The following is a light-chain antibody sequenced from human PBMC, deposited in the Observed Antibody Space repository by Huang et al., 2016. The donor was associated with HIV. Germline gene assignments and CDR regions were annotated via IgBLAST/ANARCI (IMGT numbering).Light chain of an antibody. CDR3: QQRSSWPWT. V-gene: IGKV3-11*01. CDR1: QSVSSS. CDR2: DAS. J-gene: IGKJ1*01. Sequence: EIVLTQSPATLSLSPGEGATLSCMAIQSVSSSLGCYQQKPGPAPRLLIYDASNRASGIPSRFSGGGSGTDFVLTINTLEPEDSAIYFCQQRSSWPWTFGRGTKVEI.